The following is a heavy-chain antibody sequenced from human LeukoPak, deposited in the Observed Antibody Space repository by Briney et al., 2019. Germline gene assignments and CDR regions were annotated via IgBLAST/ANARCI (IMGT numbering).Heavy chain of an antibody. CDR2: ISAYNGNT. Sequence: ASVKVSCKASGYTFTSYGISWVRQAPGQGGEWMGWISAYNGNTNYAQKLQGRVTMTTDTSTSTAYMELRSLRSDDTAVYYCARPTGSYYYYGTDVWGQGTTVTVSS. V-gene: IGHV1-18*01. CDR3: ARPTGSYYYYGTDV. J-gene: IGHJ6*02. CDR1: GYTFTSYG.